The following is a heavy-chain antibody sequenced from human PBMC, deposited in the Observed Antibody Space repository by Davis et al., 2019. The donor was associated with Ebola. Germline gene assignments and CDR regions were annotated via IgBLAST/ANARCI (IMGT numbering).Heavy chain of an antibody. V-gene: IGHV3-53*01. CDR1: VITFSSYA. J-gene: IGHJ6*02. D-gene: IGHD6-19*01. CDR3: ARDSRWLVPGTYYYYGMDV. CDR2: IYSGGST. Sequence: GESLKISCTDSVITFSSYAMSWVRQAPGKGLEWVSVIYSGGSTYYADSVKGRFTISRDNSKNTLYLQMNSLRAEDTAVYYCARDSRWLVPGTYYYYGMDVWGQGTTVTVSS.